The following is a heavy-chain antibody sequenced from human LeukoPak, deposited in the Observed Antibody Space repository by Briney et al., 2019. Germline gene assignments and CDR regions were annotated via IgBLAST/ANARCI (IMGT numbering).Heavy chain of an antibody. CDR3: ARGPYYDFWSGYPSRYYYYYYGMDV. J-gene: IGHJ6*02. D-gene: IGHD3-3*01. CDR1: GGSFSGYY. Sequence: SETLSLTCAVYGGSFSGYYWSWIRQPPGKGLEWIGEINHSRSTNYNPSLKSRVTISVDTSKNQFSLKLSSVTAADTAVYYCARGPYYDFWSGYPSRYYYYYYGMDVWGQGTTVTVSS. CDR2: INHSRST. V-gene: IGHV4-34*01.